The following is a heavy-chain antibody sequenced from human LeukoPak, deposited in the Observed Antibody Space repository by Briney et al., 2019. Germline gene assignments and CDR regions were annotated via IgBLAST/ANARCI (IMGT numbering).Heavy chain of an antibody. CDR1: GFTFSGSA. J-gene: IGHJ4*02. CDR2: IRTKANNYAT. Sequence: GGSLKLSCAASGFTFSGSAMHWVRQASGEGLEWVGRIRTKANNYATEYAASVKGRFTISRDDSKNTAYLQMNSLKTEDTAVYYCTRQTTDYDSSGYPPSWGQGTLVTVSS. D-gene: IGHD3-22*01. CDR3: TRQTTDYDSSGYPPS. V-gene: IGHV3-73*01.